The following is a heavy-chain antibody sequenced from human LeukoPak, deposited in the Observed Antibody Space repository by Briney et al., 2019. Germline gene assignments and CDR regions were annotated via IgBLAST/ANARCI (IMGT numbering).Heavy chain of an antibody. Sequence: SETLSLTCTVSGGSISSYYWSWIRQPAGKGLEWIGRIYTSGSTNYSPSLESRVTISIDTSKKQFSLNLRSVNTADTAVYYCARVDLGGSGYLFDLWGQGALVTVSS. J-gene: IGHJ4*02. CDR1: GGSISSYY. V-gene: IGHV4-4*07. D-gene: IGHD3-22*01. CDR2: IYTSGST. CDR3: ARVDLGGSGYLFDL.